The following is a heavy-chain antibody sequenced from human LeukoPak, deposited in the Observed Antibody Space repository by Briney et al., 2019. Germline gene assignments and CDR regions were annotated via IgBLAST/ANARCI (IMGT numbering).Heavy chain of an antibody. CDR1: GYSIRNGYF. CDR2: IHQSGST. D-gene: IGHD3-3*01. CDR3: ARLPSALWTISY. V-gene: IGHV4-38-2*02. J-gene: IGHJ4*02. Sequence: SETLSLTCTVSGYSIRNGYFWGWVRQSPGKGLEWIGNIHQSGSTSYNPSLQSRVTISVDTSKNQFSLKLSSVTAADTAVYYCARLPSALWTISYWGQGTLVTVSS.